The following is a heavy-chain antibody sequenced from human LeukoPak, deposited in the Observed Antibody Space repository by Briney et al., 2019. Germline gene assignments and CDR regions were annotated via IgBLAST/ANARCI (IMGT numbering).Heavy chain of an antibody. Sequence: PGRSLRLSCAASGFTFSSYAMHWVRQAPGKGLEWVAVISYDGSNKYYADSVKGRFTISRDNSKNTLYLQMNSLRAEDTAVYYCAKDRDIVVVPAASFFDYWGQGTLVTVSS. CDR1: GFTFSSYA. V-gene: IGHV3-30*04. J-gene: IGHJ4*02. CDR3: AKDRDIVVVPAASFFDY. CDR2: ISYDGSNK. D-gene: IGHD2-2*01.